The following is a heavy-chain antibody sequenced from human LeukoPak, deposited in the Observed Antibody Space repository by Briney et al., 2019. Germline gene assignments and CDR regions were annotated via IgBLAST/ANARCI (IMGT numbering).Heavy chain of an antibody. V-gene: IGHV4-34*01. CDR1: GGSFSGYY. CDR2: INHSGST. CDR3: ARDHAHDAFDI. J-gene: IGHJ3*02. Sequence: PSETLSLTCAVYGGSFSGYYWSWIRQPPGKGLEWIGEINHSGSTNYNPSLKSRVTISVDTSKNQFSLKLSSVTAADTAVYYCARDHAHDAFDIWGQGTMVTVSS.